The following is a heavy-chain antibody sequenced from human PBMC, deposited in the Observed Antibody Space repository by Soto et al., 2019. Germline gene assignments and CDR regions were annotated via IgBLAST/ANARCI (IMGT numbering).Heavy chain of an antibody. Sequence: ASVKVSWKASGYTFTSYGISWVRQAPGQGLEWMGRIIPILGIANYAQKFQGRVTITADKSTSTAYMELSSLRSEDMAVYYCARDFLYCSSTSCYGRPLYYGMDVWGQGTTVTVSS. J-gene: IGHJ6*02. CDR2: IIPILGIA. CDR1: GYTFTSYG. V-gene: IGHV1-69*04. D-gene: IGHD2-2*01. CDR3: ARDFLYCSSTSCYGRPLYYGMDV.